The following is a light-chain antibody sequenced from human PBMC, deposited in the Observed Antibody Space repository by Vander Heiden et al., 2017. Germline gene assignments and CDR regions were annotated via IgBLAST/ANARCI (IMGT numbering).Light chain of an antibody. CDR2: GAF. J-gene: IGKJ3*01. V-gene: IGKV3-15*01. CDR3: QQYYDCPPSFT. Sequence: EALMTQSPVTLSVSPGERATLSCRASHNVGSDLAWYQQKPGQPPRLLIYGAFTRATGVPARFSGSGSGTEFTLSISSLQSEDFALYYCQQYYDCPPSFTFGPGTRVDIK. CDR1: HNVGSD.